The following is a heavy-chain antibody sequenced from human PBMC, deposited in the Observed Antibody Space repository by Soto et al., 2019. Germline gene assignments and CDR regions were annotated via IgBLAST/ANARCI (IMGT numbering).Heavy chain of an antibody. V-gene: IGHV3-15*01. Sequence: GGSLRLSCAASGFTVSSNYMSWVRQAPGKGLEWVGRIKSKTDGGTTDYAAPVKGRFTVSRDDSKNTLYLQMNYLKTEDTAVYYCATDQLYFDSSGSRTYYGMDVWGQGTTVTVSS. J-gene: IGHJ6*02. CDR2: IKSKTDGGTT. D-gene: IGHD3-22*01. CDR1: GFTVSSNY. CDR3: ATDQLYFDSSGSRTYYGMDV.